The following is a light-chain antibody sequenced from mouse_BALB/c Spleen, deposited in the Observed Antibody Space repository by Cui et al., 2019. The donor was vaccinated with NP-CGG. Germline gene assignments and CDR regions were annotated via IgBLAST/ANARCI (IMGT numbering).Light chain of an antibody. V-gene: IGLV1*01. CDR2: GTN. J-gene: IGLJ1*01. CDR1: IGCVTTSNY. Sequence: QAVVSQASALTVSPGETVTFTWRSSIGCVTTSNYSNWVQEKPDHLFTGLIGGTNNRVPGVPARFSGSLIGDKAALTITGAQTEDEAIYFCALWYTNPWVFGGGTKLTVL. CDR3: ALWYTNPWV.